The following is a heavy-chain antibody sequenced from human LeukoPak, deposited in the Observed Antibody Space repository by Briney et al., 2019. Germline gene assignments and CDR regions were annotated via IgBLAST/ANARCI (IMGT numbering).Heavy chain of an antibody. CDR3: ARRYSSSSRSSSYMDV. Sequence: SQTLSLTCTVSGASIRSESYYWSWIRQSPGKGLEWLGYINYSGSTYYNPSLKSRVSISVDTSKNQFSLKLSSVTAADTAVYYCARRYSSSSRSSSYMDVWGKGTTVTVSS. V-gene: IGHV4-30-4*01. CDR1: GASIRSESYY. CDR2: INYSGST. D-gene: IGHD6-6*01. J-gene: IGHJ6*03.